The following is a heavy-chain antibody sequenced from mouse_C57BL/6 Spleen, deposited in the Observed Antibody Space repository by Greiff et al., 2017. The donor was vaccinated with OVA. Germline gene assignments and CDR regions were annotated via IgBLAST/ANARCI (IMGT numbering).Heavy chain of an antibody. V-gene: IGHV6-6*01. J-gene: IGHJ3*01. CDR2: IRNKANNHAT. CDR1: GFTFSDAW. Sequence: EVHLVESGGGLVQPGGSMKLSCAASGFTFSDAWMDWVRQSPEQGLEWVAEIRNKANNHATYYAESVKGRFTISRDDSKSSVYLQMNSLRAEDTGIYYCTSIYYDYDDWFAYWGQGTLVTVSA. CDR3: TSIYYDYDDWFAY. D-gene: IGHD2-4*01.